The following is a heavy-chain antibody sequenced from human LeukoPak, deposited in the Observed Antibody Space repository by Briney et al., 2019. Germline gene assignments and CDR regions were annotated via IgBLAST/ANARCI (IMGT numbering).Heavy chain of an antibody. CDR3: ARETGLVTNYYYYYGMDV. D-gene: IGHD5-18*01. J-gene: IGHJ6*02. V-gene: IGHV1-46*01. Sequence: ASVKVSRKASGSTFSSFYMHWVRQAPGQGLEWMGIINPSGGTTSYAQKFQGRVTMTRDTSTSTVYMELSSLRSEDTAVYYCARETGLVTNYYYYYGMDVWGQGTTVTVSS. CDR2: INPSGGTT. CDR1: GSTFSSFY.